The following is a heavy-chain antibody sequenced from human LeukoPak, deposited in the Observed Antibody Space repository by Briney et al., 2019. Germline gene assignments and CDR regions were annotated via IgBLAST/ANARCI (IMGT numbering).Heavy chain of an antibody. V-gene: IGHV3-64*01. Sequence: PGGSLRPSCAASGFTFSSYAMHWVRQAPGKGLEYVSAISTNGGSTYHANSVKGRFTISRDNSKNTLYLQMNSLRAEDTAVYYCAKDRDYYGSGSPGGWFDPWGQGTLVTVSS. CDR2: ISTNGGST. J-gene: IGHJ5*02. CDR3: AKDRDYYGSGSPGGWFDP. CDR1: GFTFSSYA. D-gene: IGHD3-10*01.